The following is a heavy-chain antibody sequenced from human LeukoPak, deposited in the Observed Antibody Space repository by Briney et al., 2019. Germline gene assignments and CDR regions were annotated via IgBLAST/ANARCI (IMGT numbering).Heavy chain of an antibody. CDR1: GGSFSGYY. CDR2: INHSGST. J-gene: IGHJ5*02. Sequence: KPSETLSLTCAVYGGSFSGYYWSWIRQPPGKGLEWIGEINHSGSTNYNPSLKSRVTISVDTSKNQFSLKLSSVTAADTAVYYCARHHSRGSSAYLSAAGFDPWGQGTLVTVSS. V-gene: IGHV4-34*01. D-gene: IGHD6-13*01. CDR3: ARHHSRGSSAYLSAAGFDP.